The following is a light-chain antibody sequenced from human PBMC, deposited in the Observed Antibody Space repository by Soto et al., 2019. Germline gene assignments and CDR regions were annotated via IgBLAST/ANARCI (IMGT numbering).Light chain of an antibody. Sequence: EIVLTQSPGTLSLSPGERATLSCRASQSLSSSYLAWYQQKPGQAPRLLIYVTSIRATGTPERFSGSGSGTDFTLTITRLEPEDFAVYYCQRFGTSPPWTFGQGTKVEFK. CDR1: QSLSSSY. CDR2: VTS. J-gene: IGKJ1*01. V-gene: IGKV3-20*01. CDR3: QRFGTSPPWT.